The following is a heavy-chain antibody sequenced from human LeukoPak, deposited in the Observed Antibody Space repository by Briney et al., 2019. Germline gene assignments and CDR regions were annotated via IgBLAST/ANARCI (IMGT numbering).Heavy chain of an antibody. J-gene: IGHJ6*02. CDR2: IWYDGSNK. Sequence: GGSLRLSCAASGFTLSSYGMHWVSQAPGKGLEWAAVIWYDGSNKYYADSVKGRFTISRDNSKNTLYLQMNSLRVEDTAVYYCARDRDYYDSSGYYYYGMDVWVQGTTVTVSS. V-gene: IGHV3-33*01. CDR3: ARDRDYYDSSGYYYYGMDV. D-gene: IGHD3-22*01. CDR1: GFTLSSYG.